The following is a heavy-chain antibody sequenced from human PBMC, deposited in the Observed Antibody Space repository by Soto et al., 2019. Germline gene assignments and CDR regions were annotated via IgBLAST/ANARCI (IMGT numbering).Heavy chain of an antibody. CDR2: IIPIFGTA. CDR1: GGTFSSYA. D-gene: IGHD5-12*01. J-gene: IGHJ6*02. V-gene: IGHV1-69*13. CDR3: ARPTSKEWLRSPSHYYYGMDV. Sequence: GAPVKASCKASGGTFSSYAISWARQSPGQGLEWMGVIIPIFGTANYAQKFQGRVTITADESTSTAYMELSSLRSEDTAVYYCARPTSKEWLRSPSHYYYGMDVWGQGTTVTVS.